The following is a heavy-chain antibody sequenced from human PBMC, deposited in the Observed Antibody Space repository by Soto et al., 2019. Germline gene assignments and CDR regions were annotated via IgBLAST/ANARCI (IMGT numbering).Heavy chain of an antibody. CDR2: IYHRGST. CDR3: ARDSGPSGWFDT. V-gene: IGHV4-59*01. J-gene: IGHJ5*02. Sequence: QVQLQESGPGLVKPSETLSLTCTVSGGSISSYYWSWIRQPPGQGLEWIGYIYHRGSTNYNPSLKSRVTISRDTSKSKFSLKLSSVTAADTAVYFCARDSGPSGWFDTWGQGTLVTVSS. CDR1: GGSISSYY. D-gene: IGHD1-26*01.